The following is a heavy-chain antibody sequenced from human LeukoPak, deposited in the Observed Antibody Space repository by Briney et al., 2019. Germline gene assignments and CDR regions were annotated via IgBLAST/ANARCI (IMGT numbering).Heavy chain of an antibody. CDR2: INPSSGFK. Sequence: ASVTVSFTASGYTFTTYHMHWVRQAPGQGLEWMGIINPSSGFKHNAQKFQDRFTMTRDTSTSTFYMELSSLTSEDTAVYYCARDLGGSSSYVWLDPWGQGTLVTVSS. CDR3: ARDLGGSSSYVWLDP. D-gene: IGHD6-6*01. CDR1: GYTFTTYH. J-gene: IGHJ5*02. V-gene: IGHV1-46*01.